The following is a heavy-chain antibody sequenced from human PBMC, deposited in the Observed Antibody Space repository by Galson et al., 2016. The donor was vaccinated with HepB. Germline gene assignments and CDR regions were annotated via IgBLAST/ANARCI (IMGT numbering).Heavy chain of an antibody. V-gene: IGHV4-59*01. CDR1: GGSISSYY. J-gene: IGHJ3*02. CDR3: ARADNYYGSGTYHEAFDI. Sequence: SETLSLTCTVSGGSISSYYWSWIRQPPGKRLEWIGNIHDSVSTNNNPSLKSRVTILVDTSKNQFSLKLSSVTAADTAVYYCARADNYYGSGTYHEAFDIWGQGTMVTVSS. CDR2: IHDSVST. D-gene: IGHD3-10*01.